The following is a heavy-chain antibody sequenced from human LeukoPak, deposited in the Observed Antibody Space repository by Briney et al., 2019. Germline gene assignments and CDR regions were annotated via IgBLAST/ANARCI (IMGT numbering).Heavy chain of an antibody. CDR2: IWYDGSNK. CDR3: ARDEEKRSPSFDY. V-gene: IGHV3-33*01. J-gene: IGHJ4*02. Sequence: GGSLRLSCAASGFTFSICGMHWVRQAPGKGLEWVAVIWYDGSNKYYADSVKGRFTISRDNSKNTLYLQMNSLRAEDTAVYYCARDEEKRSPSFDYWGQGTLVTVSS. CDR1: GFTFSICG.